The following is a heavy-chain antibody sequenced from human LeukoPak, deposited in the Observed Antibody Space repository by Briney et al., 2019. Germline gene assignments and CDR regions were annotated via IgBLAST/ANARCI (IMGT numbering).Heavy chain of an antibody. D-gene: IGHD1-14*01. J-gene: IGHJ6*03. CDR3: ARGANRRRGYYYYMDV. CDR1: GGSISSYY. CDR2: IYYSGST. Sequence: SETLSLTCTVSGGSISSYYWSWIRQPPGKGLEWIGYIYYSGSTNYNPSLKSRVTISVDTSKNQFSLKLSSVTAADTAVYYCARGANRRRGYYYYMDVWGKGTTVTVSS. V-gene: IGHV4-59*12.